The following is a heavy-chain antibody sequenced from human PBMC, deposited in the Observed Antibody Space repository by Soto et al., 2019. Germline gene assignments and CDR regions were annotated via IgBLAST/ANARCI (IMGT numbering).Heavy chain of an antibody. CDR2: VIPIFGTA. J-gene: IGHJ6*02. V-gene: IGHV1-69*13. CDR1: GGTFSSYA. CDR3: ARGVYGGNTNYYYYGMDV. Sequence: SVKVSCKASGGTFSSYAISWVRQAPGQGLEWMGGVIPIFGTANYAQKFQGRVTITADESTSTAYMELSSLRSEDTAVYYCARGVYGGNTNYYYYGMDVWGQGTTVTVSS. D-gene: IGHD4-17*01.